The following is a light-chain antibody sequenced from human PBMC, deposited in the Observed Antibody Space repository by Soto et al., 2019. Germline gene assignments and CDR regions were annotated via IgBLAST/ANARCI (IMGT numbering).Light chain of an antibody. J-gene: IGLJ2*01. CDR1: SSDVGAYNY. Sequence: QSVLTQPASVSGSLGQSITISCSGTSSDVGAYNYVSWFQQHPGKVPKLIIYDVSNRPSGVSNRFSGSKSGNTASPSISGLQADDEADYYCSSYTTSSLLIFGGGTKLTVL. CDR2: DVS. CDR3: SSYTTSSLLI. V-gene: IGLV2-14*03.